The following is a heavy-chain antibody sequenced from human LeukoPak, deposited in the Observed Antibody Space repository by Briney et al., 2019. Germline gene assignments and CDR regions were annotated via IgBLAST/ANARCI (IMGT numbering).Heavy chain of an antibody. J-gene: IGHJ2*01. CDR3: AKNWQQLVLRLGYFDL. V-gene: IGHV3-30*18. D-gene: IGHD6-13*01. CDR1: GFTFSNYG. Sequence: GGSLRLSCAASGFTFSNYGMYWVRQAPGKGREGVAVISYDVNNKYYVDSVKGRFTISRDNSKNTLYLQMNSLRADDTAVYYCAKNWQQLVLRLGYFDLWGRGTLVTVSS. CDR2: ISYDVNNK.